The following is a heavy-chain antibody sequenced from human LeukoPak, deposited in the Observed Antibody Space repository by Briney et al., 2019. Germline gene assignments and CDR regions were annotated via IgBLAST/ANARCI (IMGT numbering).Heavy chain of an antibody. J-gene: IGHJ6*02. V-gene: IGHV3-23*01. CDR2: ISGSGGNT. D-gene: IGHD1-26*01. CDR3: ARAARSGSYYYYYGMDV. Sequence: GGSLRLSCAASGFTFSGYAMSWVRQAPGKGLEWVSAISGSGGNTYYADSVKGRFTISRDNSQNTLYLQMNSLRAEDTAVYYCARAARSGSYYYYYGMDVWGQGTTVTVSS. CDR1: GFTFSGYA.